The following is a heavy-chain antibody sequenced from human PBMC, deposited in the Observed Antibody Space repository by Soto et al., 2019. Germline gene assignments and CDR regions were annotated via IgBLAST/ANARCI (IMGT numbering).Heavy chain of an antibody. J-gene: IGHJ4*02. D-gene: IGHD1-1*01. CDR1: GFSLTTRPVG. CDR3: AHRQLYNGAWNEGTFDY. V-gene: IGHV2-5*02. Sequence: QITLKESGRPLVKPTQTLTLTCTFSGFSLTTRPVGVGWIRQPPGQALEWLALIYWDDDKRYNPSLKARVTITTDTSKNQVVLTMTNMDPVDTATYYCAHRQLYNGAWNEGTFDYWGQGALVTVSS. CDR2: IYWDDDK.